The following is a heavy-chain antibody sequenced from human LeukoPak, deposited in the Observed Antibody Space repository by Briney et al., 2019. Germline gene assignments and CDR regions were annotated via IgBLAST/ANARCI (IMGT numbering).Heavy chain of an antibody. J-gene: IGHJ6*02. CDR2: IPYDGSNK. CDR1: GFTFSTYG. CDR3: ARYYGSGRGYYGLDV. Sequence: PGRSLRLSCEASGFTFSTYGMHWVRQAPGKGLEWITLIPYDGSNKYYADSVKGRFTISRDNSKNTLYLQMSSLRAEDTAVYYCARYYGSGRGYYGLDVWGQGTTVT. V-gene: IGHV3-30*03. D-gene: IGHD3-10*01.